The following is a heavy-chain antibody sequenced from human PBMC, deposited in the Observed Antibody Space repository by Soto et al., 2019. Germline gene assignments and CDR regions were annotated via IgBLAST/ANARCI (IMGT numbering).Heavy chain of an antibody. CDR1: GGSISSYY. D-gene: IGHD3-22*01. CDR3: ARSFSDSSGYYYYYYYGMDV. CDR2: IYYSGST. V-gene: IGHV4-59*08. Sequence: PSETLSLTCTVSGGSISSYYWSWIRQPPGKGLEWIGYIYYSGSTNYNPSLKSRVTISVDTSKNQFSLKLSSVTAADTAVYYCARSFSDSSGYYYYYYYGMDVWGQGTTVT. J-gene: IGHJ6*02.